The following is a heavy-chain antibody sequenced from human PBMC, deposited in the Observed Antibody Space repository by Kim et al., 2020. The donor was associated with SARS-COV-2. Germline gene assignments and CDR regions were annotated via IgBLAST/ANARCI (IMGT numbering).Heavy chain of an antibody. CDR1: GGSISSYY. V-gene: IGHV4-59*08. CDR2: IYYSGST. CDR3: ARWTMFRGASFDY. J-gene: IGHJ4*02. Sequence: SETLSLTCTVSGGSISSYYWSWIRQPPGKGLEWIGYIYYSGSTNYNPSLKSRVTISVDTSKNQFSLKLSSVTAADTAVYYCARWTMFRGASFDYWGQGTLVTVSS. D-gene: IGHD3-10*01.